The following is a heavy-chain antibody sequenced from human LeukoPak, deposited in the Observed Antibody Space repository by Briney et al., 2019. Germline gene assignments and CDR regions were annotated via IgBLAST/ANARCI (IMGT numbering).Heavy chain of an antibody. CDR1: GFTFDDYA. V-gene: IGHV3-9*01. D-gene: IGHD6-19*01. J-gene: IGHJ4*02. CDR2: IIWDSTSK. CDR3: ARDLSSRGGWLTIDY. Sequence: GGSLRLSCAVSGFTFDDYAMHWVRQVPGKGLEWVSSIIWDSTSKAYADSVKGRLTTSRYNAKNSLYMKMNSLKAEDTGVYYCARDLSSRGGWLTIDYWGQGTLVTVSS.